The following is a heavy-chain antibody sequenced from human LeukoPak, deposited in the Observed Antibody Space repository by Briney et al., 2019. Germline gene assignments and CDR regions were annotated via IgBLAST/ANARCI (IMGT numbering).Heavy chain of an antibody. D-gene: IGHD1-14*01. J-gene: IGHJ4*02. V-gene: IGHV4-34*01. CDR2: INHSGST. Sequence: PSETLSLTCAVYGGSFSGYYWSWIRQPPGKGLEWIGEINHSGSTNYNPSLKSRVTIPVDTSKNQFSLKLSSVTAADTAVYYCARFPYIDYWGQGTLVTVSS. CDR3: ARFPYIDY. CDR1: GGSFSGYY.